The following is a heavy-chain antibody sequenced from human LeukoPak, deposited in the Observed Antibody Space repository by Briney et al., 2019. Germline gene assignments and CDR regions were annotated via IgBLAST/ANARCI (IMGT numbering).Heavy chain of an antibody. CDR3: ARGTDDYDFWSGSYNWFDP. CDR1: GYTFTSYD. CDR2: INPSGGST. J-gene: IGHJ5*02. Sequence: GASVKVSCKASGYTFTSYDINWVRQAPGQGLEWMGIINPSGGSTSYAQKFQGRVTMTRDTSTSTVYMELSSLRSEDTAVYYCARGTDDYDFWSGSYNWFDPWGQGTLVTVSS. V-gene: IGHV1-46*03. D-gene: IGHD3-3*01.